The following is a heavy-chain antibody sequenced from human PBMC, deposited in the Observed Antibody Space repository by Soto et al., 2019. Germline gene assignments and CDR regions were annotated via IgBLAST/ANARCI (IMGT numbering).Heavy chain of an antibody. CDR3: AGQANIVATDWFDP. V-gene: IGHV1-58*01. J-gene: IGHJ5*02. Sequence: WIRQPPGKGLEWIGWIVVGSGNTNYAQKFQERVTITRDMSTSTAYMELSSLRSEDTAVYYCAGQANIVATDWFDPWGQGTLVTVSS. D-gene: IGHD5-12*01. CDR2: IVVGSGNT.